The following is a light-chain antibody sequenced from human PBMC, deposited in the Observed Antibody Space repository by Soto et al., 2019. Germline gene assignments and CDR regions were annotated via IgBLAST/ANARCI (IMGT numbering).Light chain of an antibody. CDR1: SSDVGYYNY. CDR2: EVS. V-gene: IGLV2-14*01. Sequence: QSALTQPASVSGSPGQSITIYCTGTSSDVGYYNYVSWFQQYPGKAPKLMIYEVSNRPSGVSFRFSGSKSGNTASLTISGLQAEDEADYYCSSYTSSNTLVLGGGTKLTVL. J-gene: IGLJ2*01. CDR3: SSYTSSNTLV.